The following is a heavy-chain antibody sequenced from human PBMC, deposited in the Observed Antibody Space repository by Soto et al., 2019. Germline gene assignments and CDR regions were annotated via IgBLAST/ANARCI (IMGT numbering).Heavy chain of an antibody. Sequence: ASVKVSCKASGGSFTYTLSWVRQAPGQGLEWMGGIIPIFGTANYARKFQGRVTITADESTKTAYMELSTLRSEDTAVYYCARLHSHGTYGMDVWGQGTKVTVSS. CDR2: IIPIFGTA. V-gene: IGHV1-69*13. CDR1: GGSFTYT. CDR3: ARLHSHGTYGMDV. D-gene: IGHD5-18*01. J-gene: IGHJ6*02.